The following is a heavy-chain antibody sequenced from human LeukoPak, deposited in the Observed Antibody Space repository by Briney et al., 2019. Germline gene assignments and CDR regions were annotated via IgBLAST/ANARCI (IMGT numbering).Heavy chain of an antibody. D-gene: IGHD4-23*01. Sequence: PSETLSLTCTVSGGSISSYCWSWIRQPPGKGLEWIGYIYNSGSTNYNPSLKSRVTISVDTSKNQFSLKVSSVTAADTAVYYCARQKLVTPSFDYWGQGTLVTVSS. J-gene: IGHJ4*02. CDR2: IYNSGST. CDR1: GGSISSYC. V-gene: IGHV4-59*08. CDR3: ARQKLVTPSFDY.